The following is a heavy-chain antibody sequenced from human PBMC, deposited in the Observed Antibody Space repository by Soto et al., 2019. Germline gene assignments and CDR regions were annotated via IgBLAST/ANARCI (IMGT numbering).Heavy chain of an antibody. D-gene: IGHD6-13*01. CDR2: IYYSGST. Sequence: QVQLQESGPGLVKPSQTLSLTCTVSGGSISSGGYYWSWIRQHPGKGLEWIGYIYYSGSTYYNPSRMSRVTIPVDTSKNQFALKLSSVTAADTAVYYCARDIAAAGHFDYWGQGTLVTVSS. CDR1: GGSISSGGYY. J-gene: IGHJ4*02. V-gene: IGHV4-31*03. CDR3: ARDIAAAGHFDY.